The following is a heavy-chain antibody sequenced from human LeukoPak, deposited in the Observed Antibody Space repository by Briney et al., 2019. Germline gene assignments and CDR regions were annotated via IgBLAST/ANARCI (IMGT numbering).Heavy chain of an antibody. Sequence: ASVKVSCKASGNTFTSYAITWVRQAPGQGLEWMGWINPNSGGTNYAQKFQGRVTMTRDTSISTAYMELSRLRSDDTAVYYCARGGGYSGYDSPLDYWGQGTLVTVSS. V-gene: IGHV1-2*02. CDR3: ARGGGYSGYDSPLDY. J-gene: IGHJ4*02. D-gene: IGHD5-12*01. CDR1: GNTFTSYA. CDR2: INPNSGGT.